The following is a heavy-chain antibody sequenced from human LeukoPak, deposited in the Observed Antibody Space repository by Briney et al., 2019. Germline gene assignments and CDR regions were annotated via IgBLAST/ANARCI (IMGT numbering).Heavy chain of an antibody. CDR2: INPNSGGT. J-gene: IGHJ5*02. Sequence: ASVKVSCKASGYTFAGYYIHWVRQAPGQGLEWMGWINPNSGGTNYAQKFQGRVTMTRDTSVSTAYMELSSLRSEDTAVYYCARKSIAAAWGQGTLVTVSS. D-gene: IGHD6-13*01. CDR1: GYTFAGYY. V-gene: IGHV1-2*02. CDR3: ARKSIAAA.